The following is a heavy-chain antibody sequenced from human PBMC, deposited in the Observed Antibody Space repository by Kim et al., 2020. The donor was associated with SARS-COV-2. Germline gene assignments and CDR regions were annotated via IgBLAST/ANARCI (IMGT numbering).Heavy chain of an antibody. Sequence: GGSLRLSCAASGFTFDDYTMHWVRQAPGKGLEWVSLISWDGGSTYYADSVKGRFTISRDNSKNSLYLQMNSLRTEDTALYYCAKGVGTYYDILTGYYDYWGQGTLVTVSS. CDR3: AKGVGTYYDILTGYYDY. V-gene: IGHV3-43*01. CDR2: ISWDGGST. D-gene: IGHD3-9*01. J-gene: IGHJ4*02. CDR1: GFTFDDYT.